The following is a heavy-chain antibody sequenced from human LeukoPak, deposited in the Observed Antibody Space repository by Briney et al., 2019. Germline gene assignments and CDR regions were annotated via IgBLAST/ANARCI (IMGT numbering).Heavy chain of an antibody. CDR3: ARDGYESFDY. J-gene: IGHJ4*02. V-gene: IGHV3-74*01. CDR1: GFTFSSYW. CDR2: INSDGSST. D-gene: IGHD5-12*01. Sequence: GGSLRLSCAASGFTFSSYWMHWVRQAPGKGLEWVSRINSDGSSTSYADSVKGRFTISRDNAKNTLYLQMNSLRAEDTAVYYCARDGYESFDYWGQGTLVTVSS.